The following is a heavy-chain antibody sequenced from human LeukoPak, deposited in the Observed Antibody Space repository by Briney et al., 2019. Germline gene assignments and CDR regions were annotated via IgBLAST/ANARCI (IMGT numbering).Heavy chain of an antibody. D-gene: IGHD3-9*01. J-gene: IGHJ4*02. Sequence: SETLSLTCTVSGGSISSYYWSWIRQPAGKGLEWIGRIYTSGSTNYNPSLKSRVTMSVDTSKNQFSLKLSSVTAADTAVYYCARQGLTHYDILTGYRRSYFDYWGQGTLVTVSS. CDR1: GGSISSYY. CDR3: ARQGLTHYDILTGYRRSYFDY. V-gene: IGHV4-4*07. CDR2: IYTSGST.